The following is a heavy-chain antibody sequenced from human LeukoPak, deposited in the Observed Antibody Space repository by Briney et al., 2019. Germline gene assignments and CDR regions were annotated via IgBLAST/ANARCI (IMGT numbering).Heavy chain of an antibody. J-gene: IGHJ4*02. V-gene: IGHV4-34*01. CDR3: ARAMRYYYDSSGLYY. D-gene: IGHD3-22*01. Sequence: SETLSLTCAVYGGSFSGYYWSLIRQPPGKGLEWSGEINHSGSTNYNPSLKSRVTISVDTSKNQFSLKLSSVTAADTAVYYCARAMRYYYDSSGLYYWGQGTLVTVSS. CDR2: INHSGST. CDR1: GGSFSGYY.